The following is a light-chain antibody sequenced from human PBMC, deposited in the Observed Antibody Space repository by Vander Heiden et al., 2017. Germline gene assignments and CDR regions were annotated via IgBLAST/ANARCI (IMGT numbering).Light chain of an antibody. CDR1: SSNIGAGYD. V-gene: IGLV1-40*01. CDR3: QSYDSSLRV. J-gene: IGLJ1*01. CDR2: GNI. Sequence: QSVLTQPPSVSRAPGQRVTISCTGSSSNIGAGYDVHWYQQLPGTAPKLLIYGNINRPSGVPDRFSGSKSGTSASLAITGLQAEDEADYYCQSYDSSLRVFGTGTKVTVL.